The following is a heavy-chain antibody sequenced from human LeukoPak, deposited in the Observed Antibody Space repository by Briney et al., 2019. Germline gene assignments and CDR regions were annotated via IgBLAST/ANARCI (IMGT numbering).Heavy chain of an antibody. D-gene: IGHD3-3*01. CDR3: ARSAKYYDFWSGGYYFDY. CDR2: IYYSGST. Sequence: SETLSLTCTVSGGSISGSTYYWVWIRQPPGTGLEWIGSIYYSGSTYYNPSLKSRVTISVDTSKNQFSLRLRSVTAADTAVYYCARSAKYYDFWSGGYYFDYWGQGSLVTVSS. V-gene: IGHV4-39*01. CDR1: GGSISGSTYY. J-gene: IGHJ4*02.